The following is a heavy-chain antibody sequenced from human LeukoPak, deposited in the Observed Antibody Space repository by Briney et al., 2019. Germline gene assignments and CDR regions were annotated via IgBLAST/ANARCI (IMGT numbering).Heavy chain of an antibody. CDR3: ARGGIDYGDYGEDYFDY. V-gene: IGHV1-2*02. D-gene: IGHD4-17*01. Sequence: ASVKVSCKSSGYTFTGYYMHWVRQAPGQGLEWMGWINPNSGGTNYAQKFQGRVTMTRDTSISTAYVELSGLRSDDTAVYYCARGGIDYGDYGEDYFDYWGQGTLVTVSS. CDR2: INPNSGGT. J-gene: IGHJ4*02. CDR1: GYTFTGYY.